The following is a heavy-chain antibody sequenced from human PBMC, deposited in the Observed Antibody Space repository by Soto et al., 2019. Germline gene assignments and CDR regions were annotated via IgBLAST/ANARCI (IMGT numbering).Heavy chain of an antibody. CDR1: GGSISSSSYY. Sequence: KTSETLSLTCTVSGGSISSSSYYWGWIRQPPGKGLEWIGSIYYSGSTYYNPSLKSRVTISVDTSKNQFSLKLSSVTAADTAVYYCARQLLRGYYDSSGPDAFDIWGQGTMVTVSS. CDR3: ARQLLRGYYDSSGPDAFDI. CDR2: IYYSGST. V-gene: IGHV4-39*01. J-gene: IGHJ3*02. D-gene: IGHD3-22*01.